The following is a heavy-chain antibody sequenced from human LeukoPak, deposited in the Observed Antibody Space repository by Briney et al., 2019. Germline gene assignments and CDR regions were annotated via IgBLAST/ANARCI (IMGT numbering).Heavy chain of an antibody. Sequence: PSETLSLTCTVSGGSISSYYWSWIRQPPGKGLEWIGYIYYSGSTNYNPSLKSRVTISVDTSKNQFSLKLSSVTAADTAVYYCASGSITMVRGVTRSPPDYWGQGTLVTVSS. CDR2: IYYSGST. J-gene: IGHJ4*02. CDR3: ASGSITMVRGVTRSPPDY. CDR1: GGSISSYY. V-gene: IGHV4-59*01. D-gene: IGHD3-10*01.